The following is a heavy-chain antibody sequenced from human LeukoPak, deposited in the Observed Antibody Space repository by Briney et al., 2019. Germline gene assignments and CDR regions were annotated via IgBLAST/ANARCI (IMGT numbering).Heavy chain of an antibody. J-gene: IGHJ4*02. Sequence: SETLSLTCTVSGGSISSSSYYWGWIRQPPGKGLEWIGSIYYSGSTYYNPSLKSRVTISVDTSKNQFSLKLSSVTAADTAVYYCARGSPHYLGSGSHPIDYWGQGILVTVSS. V-gene: IGHV4-39*07. D-gene: IGHD3-10*01. CDR3: ARGSPHYLGSGSHPIDY. CDR1: GGSISSSSYY. CDR2: IYYSGST.